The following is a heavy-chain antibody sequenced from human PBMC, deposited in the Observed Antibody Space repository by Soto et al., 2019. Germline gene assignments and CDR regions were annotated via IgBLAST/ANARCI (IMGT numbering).Heavy chain of an antibody. J-gene: IGHJ5*02. V-gene: IGHV4-34*02. CDR3: AGGGDWFAP. CDR2: VHHSGST. D-gene: IGHD3-16*01. CDR1: GGSLSSYY. Sequence: QVHLQQWGAGLLRPSETLSLTCAVYGGSLSSYYWNWIRQSPGKGLEWIAEVHHSGSTNYNPSLKGRIPLSRDPSQGPFSLTLTSVTAADTAVYFCAGGGDWFAPWGQGALVTVSS.